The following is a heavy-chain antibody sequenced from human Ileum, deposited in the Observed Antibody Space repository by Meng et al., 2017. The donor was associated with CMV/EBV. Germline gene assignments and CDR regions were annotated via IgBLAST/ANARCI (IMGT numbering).Heavy chain of an antibody. D-gene: IGHD2-15*01. CDR2: INQDGTVK. J-gene: IGHJ4*02. CDR3: AKDMGFVVLVGASH. CDR1: RFIFSDYW. Sequence: GESLKISCAASRFIFSDYWMSWVRQAPGKGLEWVANINQDGTVKYYVDSVKGRFTMSRDNAKSSLYLQMNSLRGEDTALYYCAKDMGFVVLVGASHWGQGALVTVSS. V-gene: IGHV3-7*03.